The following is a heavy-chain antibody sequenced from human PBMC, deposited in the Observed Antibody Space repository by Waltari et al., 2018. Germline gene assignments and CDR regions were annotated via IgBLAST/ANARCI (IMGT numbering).Heavy chain of an antibody. D-gene: IGHD6-19*01. CDR3: AREAVAGESKDAFDI. CDR2: IYTSGST. Sequence: QVQLQESGPGLVKPSQTLSLTCTVSGGSISSGSYYWSWLRQPAGKGLEWIGRIYTSGSTNYNPSLKSRVTISVDTSKNQFSLKLSSVTAADTAVYYCAREAVAGESKDAFDIWGQGTMVTVSS. V-gene: IGHV4-61*02. J-gene: IGHJ3*02. CDR1: GGSISSGSYY.